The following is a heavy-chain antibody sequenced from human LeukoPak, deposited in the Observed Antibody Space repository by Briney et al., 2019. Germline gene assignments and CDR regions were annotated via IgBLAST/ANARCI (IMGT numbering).Heavy chain of an antibody. Sequence: GGSLRLSCAASGFTFSSYEMNWVRKAPGKGLERDGRIKSEDDGGTADYAAPVNARFTISRDDSKHTLHLQMSGLKTEDTGLYYCTTLYMTTVTRIPGEGEAFDLWGQGTMVTVSS. D-gene: IGHD4-17*01. CDR2: IKSEDDGGTA. CDR3: TTLYMTTVTRIPGEGEAFDL. CDR1: GFTFSSYE. J-gene: IGHJ3*01. V-gene: IGHV3-15*01.